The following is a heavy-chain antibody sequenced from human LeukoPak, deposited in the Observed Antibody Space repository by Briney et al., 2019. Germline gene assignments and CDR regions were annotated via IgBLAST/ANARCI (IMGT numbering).Heavy chain of an antibody. CDR2: INPNSGGT. D-gene: IGHD2/OR15-2a*01. Sequence: GASVKVSCKASGYSFTSHYMHWVRQAPGQGLEWMGWINPNSGGTNYAQKFQGRVTMTRDTSISTAYMELSRLRSDDTAVYYCARGAENYSMDGYYYYMDVWGKGTTVTISS. CDR3: ARGAENYSMDGYYYYMDV. V-gene: IGHV1-2*02. CDR1: GYSFTSHY. J-gene: IGHJ6*03.